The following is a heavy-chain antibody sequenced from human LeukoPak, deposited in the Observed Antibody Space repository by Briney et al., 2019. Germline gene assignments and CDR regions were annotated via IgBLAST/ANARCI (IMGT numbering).Heavy chain of an antibody. V-gene: IGHV4-4*07. J-gene: IGHJ3*02. CDR3: AREFSGSITGDFDI. Sequence: SETLSLTCTVSGGSISSYYWSWIRQPAGKGLEWIGRIYTSGSTNYNPSLKSRVTMSVDTSKNQFSLKLSSVTAADTAVYYCAREFSGSITGDFDIWGQGTMVTVSS. D-gene: IGHD3-10*01. CDR2: IYTSGST. CDR1: GGSISSYY.